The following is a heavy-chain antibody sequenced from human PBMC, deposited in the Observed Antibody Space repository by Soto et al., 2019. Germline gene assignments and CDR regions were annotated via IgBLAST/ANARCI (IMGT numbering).Heavy chain of an antibody. J-gene: IGHJ5*02. V-gene: IGHV4-39*01. CDR3: ARHAGVVPAPTAWFDP. CDR1: GGSISSSSYY. D-gene: IGHD2-2*01. Sequence: QLQLQESGPGLVKPSETLSLTCTVSGGSISSSSYYWGWIRQPPGKGLEWIGSIYYSGRTYYNPSLKSRVTISVDTSKNQFSLKLSSVTAADTAVYYCARHAGVVPAPTAWFDPWGQGTLVTVSS. CDR2: IYYSGRT.